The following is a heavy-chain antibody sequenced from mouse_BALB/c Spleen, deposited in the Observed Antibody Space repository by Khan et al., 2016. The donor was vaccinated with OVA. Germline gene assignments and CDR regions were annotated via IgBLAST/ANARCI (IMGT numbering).Heavy chain of an antibody. CDR1: GFTFSTYG. D-gene: IGHD1-1*01. J-gene: IGHJ3*01. V-gene: IGHV5-6*01. Sequence: EVELVESGGDLVKPGGSLKLSCAASGFTFSTYGMSWVRQTPDKRLEWVATVSTGGGYTYYPDSVKGRFTISRDNAKNTLYLKMSRLKSEDTAMFYCARLAYYYDSEGFAYWGQGTLVTVSA. CDR3: ARLAYYYDSEGFAY. CDR2: VSTGGGYT.